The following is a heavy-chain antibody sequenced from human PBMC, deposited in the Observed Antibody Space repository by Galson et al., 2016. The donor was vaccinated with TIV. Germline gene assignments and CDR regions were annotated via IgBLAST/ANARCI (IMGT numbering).Heavy chain of an antibody. J-gene: IGHJ4*02. CDR3: ARRGPRGDTDY. CDR1: GFSLTTSGMC. V-gene: IGHV2-70*11. CDR2: IDWDDDK. Sequence: PALVKPTQTLTLTCTFSGFSLTTSGMCVSWIRQPPGKALEWLARIDWDDDKYYSTSLRTRLTISKGPSKNQVVLTMTNKDPVDTATYYCARRGPRGDTDYWGQGTFVTVSS.